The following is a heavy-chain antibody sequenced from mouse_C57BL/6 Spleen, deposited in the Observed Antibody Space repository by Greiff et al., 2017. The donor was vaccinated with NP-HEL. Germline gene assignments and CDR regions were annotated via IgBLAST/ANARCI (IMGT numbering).Heavy chain of an antibody. CDR3: ARLGYYDPYYAMDY. CDR2: IYPGDGDT. J-gene: IGHJ4*01. CDR1: GYAFSSYW. D-gene: IGHD2-4*01. Sequence: VQLQQSGAELVKPGASVKISCKASGYAFSSYWMNWVKQRPGKGLEWIGQIYPGDGDTNYNGKFKGKATLTADKSSSTAYMQLSSLTSEDSAVYFGARLGYYDPYYAMDYWGQGTSVTVSS. V-gene: IGHV1-80*01.